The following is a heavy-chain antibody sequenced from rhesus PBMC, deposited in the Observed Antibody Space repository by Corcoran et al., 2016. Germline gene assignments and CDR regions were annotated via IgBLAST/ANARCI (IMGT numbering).Heavy chain of an antibody. D-gene: IGHD7-45*01. CDR2: IVGSSGST. J-gene: IGHJ4*01. CDR3: ARVRFNWGACDY. V-gene: IGHV4-127*01. Sequence: QVQLQESGPGLVKPSETLSLTCAVSGYSISSGYGWRWIRQPPGKGLEWIGDIVGSSGSTNENPSLKSRVTISKDTAKNQCSLKLSSVTAADTAVYYCARVRFNWGACDYWGQGVLVTVSS. CDR1: GYSISSGYG.